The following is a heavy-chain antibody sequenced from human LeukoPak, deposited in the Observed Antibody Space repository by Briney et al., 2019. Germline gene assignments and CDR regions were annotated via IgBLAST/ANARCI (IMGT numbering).Heavy chain of an antibody. J-gene: IGHJ4*02. CDR2: IKKDGSEK. CDR3: ASLGPDY. Sequence: GGSLRFSCAASGFIFSDHWMSWVRQAPGKGLEWVANIKKDGSEKYYVDSVKGRFTMSRDNAKNSLYLQMNSLRAEDTAAYYCASLGPDYWGQGTLVTVSS. V-gene: IGHV3-7*03. CDR1: GFIFSDHW. D-gene: IGHD3-10*01.